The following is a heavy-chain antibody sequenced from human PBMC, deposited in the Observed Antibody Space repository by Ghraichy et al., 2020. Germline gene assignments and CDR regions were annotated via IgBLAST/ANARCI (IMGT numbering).Heavy chain of an antibody. J-gene: IGHJ4*02. D-gene: IGHD3-10*01. CDR3: ARVSGGTITGGDN. CDR2: INPNSGGT. V-gene: IGHV1-2*06. Sequence: ASVKVSCKASGYTFTGYYMHWVRQAPGQGLEWMGRINPNSGGTNYAQKFQGRVTMTRDTSISTAYMELSRLRSDDTAVYYCARVSGGTITGGDNWGQGTLVTVSS. CDR1: GYTFTGYY.